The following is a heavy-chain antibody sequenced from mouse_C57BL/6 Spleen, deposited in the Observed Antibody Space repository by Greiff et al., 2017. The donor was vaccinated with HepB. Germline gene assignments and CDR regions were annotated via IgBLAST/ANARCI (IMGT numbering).Heavy chain of an antibody. V-gene: IGHV1-55*01. Sequence: QVQLQQPGAELVKPGASVKMSCTASGYTFTSYWITWVKQRPGQGLEWIGDIYPGSGSTNYNEKFKSKATLTVDTSSNTAYMQLSSLTSEDSAVYYCARYYYGSSYYAMDYWGQGTSVTVSS. J-gene: IGHJ4*01. CDR1: GYTFTSYW. CDR2: IYPGSGST. D-gene: IGHD1-1*01. CDR3: ARYYYGSSYYAMDY.